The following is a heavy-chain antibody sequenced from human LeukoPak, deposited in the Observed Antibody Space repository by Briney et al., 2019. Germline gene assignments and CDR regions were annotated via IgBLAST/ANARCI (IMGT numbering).Heavy chain of an antibody. J-gene: IGHJ4*02. Sequence: PGGSLRLSCAASGFTFSSYAMSWVRQAPGKGLKWVSAISGSGGSTYYADSVKGRFTISRDNSKNTLYLQMNSLRAEDTAVYYCAKDPPGDLRYFDWLFRPYFDYWGQGTLVTVSS. V-gene: IGHV3-23*01. D-gene: IGHD3-9*01. CDR3: AKDPPGDLRYFDWLFRPYFDY. CDR1: GFTFSSYA. CDR2: ISGSGGST.